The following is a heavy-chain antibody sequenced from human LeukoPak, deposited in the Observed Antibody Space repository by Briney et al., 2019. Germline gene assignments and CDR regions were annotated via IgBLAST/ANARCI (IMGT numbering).Heavy chain of an antibody. CDR3: AKGIRSFGVVGVYYMDD. CDR2: IWYDGSNK. D-gene: IGHD3-3*01. V-gene: IGHV3-33*06. Sequence: PGGSLRLSCAASGFTFSSYGMHWVRQAPGKGLEWVAVIWYDGSNKYYADSVKGRFTISRDNSKNTLYLQMNSLRAEDTAVYYCAKGIRSFGVVGVYYMDDWGKGTTVTVSS. CDR1: GFTFSSYG. J-gene: IGHJ6*03.